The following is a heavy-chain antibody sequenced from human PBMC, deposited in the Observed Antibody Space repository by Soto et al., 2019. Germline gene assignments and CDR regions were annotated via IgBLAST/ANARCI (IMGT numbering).Heavy chain of an antibody. D-gene: IGHD4-4*01. Sequence: SETLSLTCTVSGGSISSYYWSWIRQPPGKGLEWIGYIYYSGSTNYNPSLKSRVTISVDPSKNQFSLKLSSVTAADTAVYYCARVSRFAGNYLPGCMDVWGKGTTVTVSS. CDR2: IYYSGST. V-gene: IGHV4-59*01. J-gene: IGHJ6*03. CDR1: GGSISSYY. CDR3: ARVSRFAGNYLPGCMDV.